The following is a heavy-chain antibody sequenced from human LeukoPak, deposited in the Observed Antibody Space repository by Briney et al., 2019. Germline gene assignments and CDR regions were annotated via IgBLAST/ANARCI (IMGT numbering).Heavy chain of an antibody. CDR1: GGPFRGYY. J-gene: IGHJ4*02. CDR2: INHSGST. Sequence: SETLSLTCAVYGGPFRGYYWTWIRQPPGKGLEWIGEINHSGSTSYNPSLKGRVTISVDTSKNQFSLSLRSVTAADTAVYYCARVEPSFDHWGQGTLVTVSP. V-gene: IGHV4-34*01. D-gene: IGHD1-1*01. CDR3: ARVEPSFDH.